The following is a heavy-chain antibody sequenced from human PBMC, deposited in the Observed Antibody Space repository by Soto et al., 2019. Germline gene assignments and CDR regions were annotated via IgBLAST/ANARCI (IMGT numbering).Heavy chain of an antibody. CDR3: ARVYVAAAPNVYYYGMDV. J-gene: IGHJ6*02. Sequence: PGGSLRLSCAASGFTFSSYAMHWVRQAPGKGLEWVAVISYDGSNKYYADSVKGRFTISRDNSKNTLYLQMNSLRAEDTAVYYCARVYVAAAPNVYYYGMDVWGQGTTVTVSS. D-gene: IGHD6-13*01. CDR1: GFTFSSYA. V-gene: IGHV3-30-3*01. CDR2: ISYDGSNK.